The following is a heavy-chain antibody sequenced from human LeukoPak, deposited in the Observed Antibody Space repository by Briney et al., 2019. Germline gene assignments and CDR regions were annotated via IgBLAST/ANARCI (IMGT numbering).Heavy chain of an antibody. J-gene: IGHJ3*02. CDR2: VADSGTT. V-gene: IGHV4-59*08. CDR3: ASSGGTVVSEQGAFDI. D-gene: IGHD4-23*01. CDR1: GGSISSPH. Sequence: SETLSLTCTVSGGSISSPHWSWIRQPPGRGLEWIGYVADSGTTNYNPSLKSRVTISVDTSKNQFSLKLSSVTATDTAVYYCASSGGTVVSEQGAFDIWGQGTMVTVSS.